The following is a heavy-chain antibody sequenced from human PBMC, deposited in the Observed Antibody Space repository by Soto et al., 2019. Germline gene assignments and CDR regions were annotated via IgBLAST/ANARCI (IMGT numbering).Heavy chain of an antibody. J-gene: IGHJ5*02. D-gene: IGHD2-2*01. CDR1: GGSIGSSSYY. Sequence: SETLSLTCSVSGGSIGSSSYYFGWIRQPPGKGLEWIGSLYYTGTTNYNSSLKSRVTISADKSQNQFSLRLSSVTAADTAVYYCGAYCSRPPCYDWFNPWGQGTRVTVSS. V-gene: IGHV4-39*01. CDR3: GAYCSRPPCYDWFNP. CDR2: LYYTGTT.